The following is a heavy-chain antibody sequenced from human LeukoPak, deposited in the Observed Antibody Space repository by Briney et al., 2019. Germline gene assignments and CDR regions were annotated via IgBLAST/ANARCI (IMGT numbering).Heavy chain of an antibody. D-gene: IGHD2-2*01. J-gene: IGHJ5*02. Sequence: SVKVSCKASGGTLSSYAISWVRQAPGQGLEWMGGIIPIFGTPNYAQKFQGRVTITTDESTSTAYMELSSLRSEDTAVYYCARDRNVVVPAAPGGFDPWGQGTLVTVSS. CDR2: IIPIFGTP. V-gene: IGHV1-69*05. CDR1: GGTLSSYA. CDR3: ARDRNVVVPAAPGGFDP.